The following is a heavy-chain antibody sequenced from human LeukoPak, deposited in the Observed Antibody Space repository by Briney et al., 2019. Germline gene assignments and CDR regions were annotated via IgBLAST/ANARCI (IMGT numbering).Heavy chain of an antibody. V-gene: IGHV3-23*01. CDR2: ISGSGGST. CDR1: GFTFSSYA. CDR3: AKGGDGWEYFDY. Sequence: PGGSLRLSCAASGFTFSSYAMSWVRQAPGKGLEWVSAISGSGGSTYYADSVKGRLTISRDNSKNTLYLQMNSLRAEDTAVYYCAKGGDGWEYFDYWGQGTLVTVSS. D-gene: IGHD1-26*01. J-gene: IGHJ4*02.